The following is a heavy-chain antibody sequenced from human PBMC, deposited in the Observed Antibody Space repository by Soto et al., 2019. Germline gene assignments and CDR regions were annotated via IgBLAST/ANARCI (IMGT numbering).Heavy chain of an antibody. CDR1: GYTFTRYG. D-gene: IGHD3-3*01. Sequence: GASVKVSCKASGYTFTRYGISWVRQPPGQGLEWMGWISAYNGNTNNAQKLQGRVTMTTDTSTSTAYMELRSLRSDDTAVYYCARDLEPGYYDFWSGYPTFDYWGQGTLVTVSS. CDR3: ARDLEPGYYDFWSGYPTFDY. V-gene: IGHV1-18*04. J-gene: IGHJ4*02. CDR2: ISAYNGNT.